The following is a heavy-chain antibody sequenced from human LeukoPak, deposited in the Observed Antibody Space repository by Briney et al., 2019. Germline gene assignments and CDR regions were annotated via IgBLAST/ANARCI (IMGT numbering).Heavy chain of an antibody. J-gene: IGHJ4*02. CDR2: VVPMFGIR. CDR3: ATEPSRSYSFDHLDF. V-gene: IGHV1-69*04. CDR1: GGTFTNYA. D-gene: IGHD5-12*01. Sequence: SVKVSCKTSGGTFTNYAISWVRQAPGQGLEWMGRVVPMFGIRNYPQTFRGRVNITADKATNTVYMELRSLRAEDTAIYYCATEPSRSYSFDHLDFWGLGTLVTVSS.